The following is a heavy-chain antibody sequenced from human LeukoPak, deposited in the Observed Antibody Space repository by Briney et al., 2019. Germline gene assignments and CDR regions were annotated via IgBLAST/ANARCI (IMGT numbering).Heavy chain of an antibody. D-gene: IGHD6-19*01. J-gene: IGHJ4*02. Sequence: SETLSLTCTVSGGSISSSSYYWGWIRQPPGKGLEWIGSIYYSGSTYYNPSLKSRVTISVDTSKNRFSLKLSSVTAADTAVYYCSREYSSGSDYWGQGTLVTVSS. CDR1: GGSISSSSYY. V-gene: IGHV4-39*02. CDR3: SREYSSGSDY. CDR2: IYYSGST.